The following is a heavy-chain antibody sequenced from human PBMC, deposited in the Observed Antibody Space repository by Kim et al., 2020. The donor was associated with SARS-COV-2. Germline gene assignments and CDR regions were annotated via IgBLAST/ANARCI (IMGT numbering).Heavy chain of an antibody. CDR1: GFTFSSYG. J-gene: IGHJ4*02. V-gene: IGHV3-30*03. CDR3: ARGSYYFDY. CDR2: ISYDGSNK. Sequence: GGSLRLSCAASGFTFSSYGMHWVRQAPGKGLEWVAVISYDGSNKYYADSVKGRFTISRDNSKNTLYLQMNSLRAEDTAVYYCARGSYYFDYWGQGTLVTVSS.